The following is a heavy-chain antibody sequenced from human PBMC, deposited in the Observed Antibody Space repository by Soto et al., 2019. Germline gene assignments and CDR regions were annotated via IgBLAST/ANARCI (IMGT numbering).Heavy chain of an antibody. CDR2: INLNRGDT. J-gene: IGHJ4*02. V-gene: IGHV1-2*02. D-gene: IGHD5-12*01. CDR3: ARDLGGYDLYGPDS. CDR1: GHTFTDSS. Sequence: QVQLVQSGAEVKEPGASVKVSCKASGHTFTDSSMHSVRQAPGQGLEWMGWINLNRGDTNYAQKFQGRVTMTWDTSINTAYMQLSRLKSDDTAMFFCARDLGGYDLYGPDSWGQGTLVTVSS.